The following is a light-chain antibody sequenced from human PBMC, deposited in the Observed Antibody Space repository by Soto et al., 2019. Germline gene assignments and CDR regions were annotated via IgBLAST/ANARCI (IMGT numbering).Light chain of an antibody. CDR1: NIGSKS. CDR2: DNS. V-gene: IGLV3-21*04. J-gene: IGLJ2*01. CDR3: QVWDSSSDHVV. Sequence: SSELTQPPSVSVAPGKTATITCGGNNIGSKSVHWYQQKPGQAPVLVIYDNSDRPSGIPERFSGSNSGNTATLTISRVEAGDEGDYSCQVWDSSSDHVVFGGGTKLTVL.